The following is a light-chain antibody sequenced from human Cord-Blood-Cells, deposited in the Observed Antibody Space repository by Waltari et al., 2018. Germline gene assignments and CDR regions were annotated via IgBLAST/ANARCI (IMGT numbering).Light chain of an antibody. CDR1: SGHSIYA. J-gene: IGLJ3*02. Sequence: HLMLTHSPAATASFGAPVTLNRPVGSGHSIYAISWRQQQPEKGPRYLMKLNSDGSHSKGDGIPDRFSGSRSGAERYLTSSSLQAEDEADYYCQTWGTGIQVFGGGTKLTVL. V-gene: IGLV4-69*01. CDR2: LNSDGSH. CDR3: QTWGTGIQV.